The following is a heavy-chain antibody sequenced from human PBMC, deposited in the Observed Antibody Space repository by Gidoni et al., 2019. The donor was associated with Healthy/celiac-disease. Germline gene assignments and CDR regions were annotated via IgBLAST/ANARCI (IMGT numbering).Heavy chain of an antibody. CDR2: ISSSGSTI. CDR3: AALMYYDFWSGYYLGDAFDI. CDR1: GFTFSSYS. D-gene: IGHD3-3*01. V-gene: IGHV3-21*01. J-gene: IGHJ3*02. Sequence: EVQLVESGGGLVKPGGSLRLSCAASGFTFSSYSMHWVRQAPGKWRAWVSSISSSGSTIYYADSVKGRFTISRDNAKNSLYLQMNSLRAEDTAVYYCAALMYYDFWSGYYLGDAFDIWGQGTMVTVSS.